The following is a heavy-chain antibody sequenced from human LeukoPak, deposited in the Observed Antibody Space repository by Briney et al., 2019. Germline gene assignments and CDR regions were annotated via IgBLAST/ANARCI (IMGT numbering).Heavy chain of an antibody. CDR1: GFTFSSHW. CDR3: ARDLTPHCSSTSCSYYYYMDV. CDR2: IKQDGSEK. V-gene: IGHV3-7*01. Sequence: GGSLRLSCAASGFTFSSHWMSWVRQAPGKGLEWVANIKQDGSEKYYVDSVKGRFTISRDNAKNSLYLQMNSLRAEDTAVYYCARDLTPHCSSTSCSYYYYMDVWGKGTTVTVS. D-gene: IGHD2-2*01. J-gene: IGHJ6*03.